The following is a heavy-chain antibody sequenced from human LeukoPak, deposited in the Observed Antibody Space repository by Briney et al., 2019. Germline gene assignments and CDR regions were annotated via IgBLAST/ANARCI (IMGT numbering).Heavy chain of an antibody. V-gene: IGHV4-4*07. J-gene: IGHJ4*02. D-gene: IGHD6-13*01. CDR2: IYTKGET. CDR3: ARAAGAAGGQYFDY. Sequence: SETLSLTCTVAGGSISGYYWSWVRQPAGQGREWIGRIYTKGETKLNPCLRSGVTMSVDTSKNQHSLKLSPVTPADPAVYYSARAAGAAGGQYFDYWGQGTLVPVSS. CDR1: GGSISGYY.